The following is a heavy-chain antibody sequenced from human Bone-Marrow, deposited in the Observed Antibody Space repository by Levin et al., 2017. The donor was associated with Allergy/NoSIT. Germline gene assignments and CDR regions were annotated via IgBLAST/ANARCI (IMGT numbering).Heavy chain of an antibody. CDR3: TTLPLLPDIQDC. CDR1: GFTFSASP. J-gene: IGHJ4*02. CDR2: IRTKANTYVT. V-gene: IGHV3-73*01. Sequence: KVSCAASGFTFSASPLHWVRQASGKGLEWVARIRTKANTYVTAYAASVKGRFTISRDDSKNTAYLQMNSLKTEDTAIYYCTTLPLLPDIQDCWGQGTLVTVSS. D-gene: IGHD2-15*01.